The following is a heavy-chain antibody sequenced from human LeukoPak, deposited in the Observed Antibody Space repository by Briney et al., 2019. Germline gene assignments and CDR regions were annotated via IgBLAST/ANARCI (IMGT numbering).Heavy chain of an antibody. D-gene: IGHD2-2*01. J-gene: IGHJ3*02. CDR2: ISYDGSNK. CDR3: ASSFDCSSTSCYRAFDI. CDR1: GFTFSSYA. V-gene: IGHV3-30-3*01. Sequence: GGSLRLSCAASGFTFSSYAMHWVRQAPGKGLEWVAVISYDGSNKYYADSVKGRFTISRDNSKNTLYPQMDSQRAEDTAVYYCASSFDCSSTSCYRAFDIWGQGTMVTVSS.